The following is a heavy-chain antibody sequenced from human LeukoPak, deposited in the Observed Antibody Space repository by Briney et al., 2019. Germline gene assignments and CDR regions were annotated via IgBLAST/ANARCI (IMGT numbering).Heavy chain of an antibody. Sequence: SETLSLTCTVSGGSIGSSSYYWGWIRQPPGKGLEWIGSIYYSGSTYYNPSLKSRVTISVDTSKNQFSLKLSSVTAADTAVYYCARALYDFWSGPVGFDPWGQGTLVTVSS. CDR3: ARALYDFWSGPVGFDP. V-gene: IGHV4-39*07. CDR2: IYYSGST. D-gene: IGHD3-3*01. CDR1: GGSIGSSSYY. J-gene: IGHJ5*02.